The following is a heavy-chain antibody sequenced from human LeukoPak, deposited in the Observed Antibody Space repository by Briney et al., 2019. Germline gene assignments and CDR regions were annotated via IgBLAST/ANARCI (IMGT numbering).Heavy chain of an antibody. V-gene: IGHV3-23*01. J-gene: IGHJ4*02. CDR1: GFTFSSYG. D-gene: IGHD1-26*01. CDR3: ARDPGGSYYFDF. CDR2: ISGSGGST. Sequence: GGTLRLSCAASGFTFSSYGMSWVRQAPGKGLEWVSAISGSGGSTYYADSVKGRFTISRDNAKNSLYLQMNSLRAEDTAVYYCARDPGGSYYFDFWGQGTLVTVSS.